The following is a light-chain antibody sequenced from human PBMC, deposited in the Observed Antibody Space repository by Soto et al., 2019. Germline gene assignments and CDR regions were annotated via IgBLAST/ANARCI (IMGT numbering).Light chain of an antibody. CDR1: SGSVSASYG. CDR3: VLYLGSGIWV. J-gene: IGLJ3*02. V-gene: IGLV8-61*01. CDR2: SAY. Sequence: VVTQEPSFSVSPGGTVTLTCGLSSGSVSASYGPSWYQQTPGQAPRRLIYSAYTRSSGVPDRFSGSILGNKAALTITGAQADDESDYYCVLYLGSGIWVFGGGTQLTVL.